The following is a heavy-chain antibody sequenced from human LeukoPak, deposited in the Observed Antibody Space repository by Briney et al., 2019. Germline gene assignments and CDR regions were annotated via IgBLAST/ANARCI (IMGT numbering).Heavy chain of an antibody. V-gene: IGHV3-53*01. CDR2: IYTGGTT. CDR1: GFTVSGTH. D-gene: IGHD4-17*01. J-gene: IGHJ4*02. CDR3: AKEGDYSNAAPEWGFDS. Sequence: GGSLRLSCAATGFTVSGTHMSWVRQAPGKGLEWVSAIYTGGTTYYADSVRGRFIISRDNTRNTLYLHMNSPRAEDTALYYCAKEGDYSNAAPEWGFDSWGQGTLVTVSS.